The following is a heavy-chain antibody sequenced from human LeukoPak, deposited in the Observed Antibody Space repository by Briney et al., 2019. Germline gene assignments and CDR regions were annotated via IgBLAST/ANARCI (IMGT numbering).Heavy chain of an antibody. CDR2: INHSGST. V-gene: IGHV4-34*01. Sequence: PSETLSLTCAVYGGSFSGYYWSRIRQPPGKGLEWIGEINHSGSTNYNPSLKSRVTISVDTSKNQFSLKLSSVTAADTAVYYCARAQAVAGSNYYYYYTDVWGKGTTVTVSS. CDR3: ARAQAVAGSNYYYYYTDV. CDR1: GGSFSGYY. J-gene: IGHJ6*03. D-gene: IGHD6-19*01.